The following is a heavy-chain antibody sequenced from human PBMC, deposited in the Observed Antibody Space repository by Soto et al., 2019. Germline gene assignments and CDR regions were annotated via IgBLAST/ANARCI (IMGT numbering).Heavy chain of an antibody. Sequence: QVQMVESGGGVVQPGRSLRLSCAASAFTFRSYDMHWVRQAPGKGLEWLTFISYDGNNEYYADSVKGRFAISRDNSKNTLYLQMNSLRPEDTAVYYCARYCNGGACYSGSLDYWGQGTLVTVSS. CDR2: ISYDGNNE. D-gene: IGHD2-15*01. V-gene: IGHV3-30*09. J-gene: IGHJ4*02. CDR3: ARYCNGGACYSGSLDY. CDR1: AFTFRSYD.